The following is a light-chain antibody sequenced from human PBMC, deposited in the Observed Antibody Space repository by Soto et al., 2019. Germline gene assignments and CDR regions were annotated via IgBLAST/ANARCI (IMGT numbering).Light chain of an antibody. J-gene: IGLJ1*01. CDR3: SSYTATRGV. Sequence: QSVLTQPASVSGSPGQSVTISCTGTSSDFGGYNYVSWYQQYPGKAPKLMIYEVSNRPSGVPNRFSGSKSGNTASLTISGLQAEDEADYYCSSYTATRGVFGTGTQLTVL. V-gene: IGLV2-14*01. CDR2: EVS. CDR1: SSDFGGYNY.